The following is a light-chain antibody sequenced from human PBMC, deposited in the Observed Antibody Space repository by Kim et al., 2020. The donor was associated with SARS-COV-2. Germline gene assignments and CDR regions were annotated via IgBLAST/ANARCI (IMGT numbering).Light chain of an antibody. Sequence: ALGQTVRITWQGDSLRSYYASWYQQKPGQAPVLVIYGKNNRPSGIPDRFSGSSSGNTASLTITGAQAEDEADYYCNSRDSSGNHWVFGGGTQLTGL. CDR1: SLRSYY. CDR3: NSRDSSGNHWV. CDR2: GKN. V-gene: IGLV3-19*01. J-gene: IGLJ3*02.